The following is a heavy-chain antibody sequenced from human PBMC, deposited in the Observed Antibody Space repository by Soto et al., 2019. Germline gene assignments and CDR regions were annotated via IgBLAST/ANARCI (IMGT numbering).Heavy chain of an antibody. D-gene: IGHD4-17*01. J-gene: IGHJ4*02. CDR1: GFSFSNYA. V-gene: IGHV3-23*01. Sequence: GVSLRLSCAASGFSFSNYALSWVRQAPGKGLEWVSTFSAGGRTYYADSVKGRFTIARDSSQNTVHLQISDLRPEDTAVYYCAKESLPEHYGDTLFDYWGQGTRVTVSS. CDR3: AKESLPEHYGDTLFDY. CDR2: FSAGGRT.